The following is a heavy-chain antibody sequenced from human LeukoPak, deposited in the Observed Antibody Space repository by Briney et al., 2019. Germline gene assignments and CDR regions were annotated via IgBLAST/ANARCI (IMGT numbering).Heavy chain of an antibody. V-gene: IGHV3-53*01. CDR1: GFTVGTNS. CDR3: ASAREYCGSAECYEYFQY. Sequence: GGSLRLSCAASGFTVGTNSMTWVRQSPGKGLEWVSGIYSGGSTYYADSVNGRFTISRDNSRNTLFLQMNSLRAEDTALYYCASAREYCGSAECYEYFQYWGQGTLVTVSS. J-gene: IGHJ1*01. D-gene: IGHD2-21*01. CDR2: IYSGGST.